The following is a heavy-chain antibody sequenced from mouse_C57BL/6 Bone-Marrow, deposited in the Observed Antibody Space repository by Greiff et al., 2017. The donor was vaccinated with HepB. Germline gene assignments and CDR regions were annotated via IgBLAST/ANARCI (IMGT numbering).Heavy chain of an antibody. CDR2: IYPGDGDT. J-gene: IGHJ2*01. V-gene: IGHV1-82*01. Sequence: QVHVKQSGPELVKPGASVKISCKASGYAFSSSWMNWVKQRPGKGLEWIGRIYPGDGDTNYNGKFKGKATLTADKSSSTAYMQLSSLTSEDSAVYFCARSFYYYGSSFYYFDYWGQGTTLTVSS. D-gene: IGHD1-1*01. CDR3: ARSFYYYGSSFYYFDY. CDR1: GYAFSSSW.